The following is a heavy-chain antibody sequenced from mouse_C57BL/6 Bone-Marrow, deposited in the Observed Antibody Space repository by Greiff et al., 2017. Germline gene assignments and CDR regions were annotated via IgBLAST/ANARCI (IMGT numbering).Heavy chain of an antibody. Sequence: EVKVVESGGGLVKPGGSLKLSCAASGFTFSSYTMSWVRQTPEKRLQWVAAISGGGGNTYYPDSVKGRFTISRDNDKNILYLQMSRLRSEDTALYYCSRQVTTVLATKYFDVWGTGTTVTVSS. CDR2: ISGGGGNT. J-gene: IGHJ1*03. V-gene: IGHV5-9*01. D-gene: IGHD1-1*01. CDR3: SRQVTTVLATKYFDV. CDR1: GFTFSSYT.